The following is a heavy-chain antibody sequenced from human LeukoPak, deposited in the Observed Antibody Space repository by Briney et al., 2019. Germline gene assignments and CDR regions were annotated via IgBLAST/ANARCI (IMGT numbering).Heavy chain of an antibody. J-gene: IGHJ2*01. CDR1: GYTFTSYD. CDR3: ARKTMYYDILTGPNWYFDL. CDR2: MNPNSGNT. Sequence: PAASVKVSCKASGYTFTSYDINWVRQATGQGLEWMGWMNPNSGNTGYAQKFQGRVTMTRNTSISTAYMELSSLRSDDTAVYYCARKTMYYDILTGPNWYFDLWGRGTLVTVSS. V-gene: IGHV1-8*01. D-gene: IGHD3-9*01.